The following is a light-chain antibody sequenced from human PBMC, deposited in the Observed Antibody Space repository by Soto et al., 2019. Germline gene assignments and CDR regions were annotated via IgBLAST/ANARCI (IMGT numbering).Light chain of an antibody. J-gene: IGKJ5*01. CDR2: DAS. CDR3: QQRSNWLT. CDR1: QDINTY. Sequence: EIVLTQSPATLSLSPGERATLSCRASQDINTYLAWYQQKPGQAPRLLIYDASNRAKGIPARFSGSGPGTDFTLTISSLEPEDFAVYYCQQRSNWLTFGQGTLLEI. V-gene: IGKV3D-11*01.